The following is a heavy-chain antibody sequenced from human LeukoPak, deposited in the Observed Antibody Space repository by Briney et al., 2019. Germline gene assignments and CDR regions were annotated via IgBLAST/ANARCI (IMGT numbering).Heavy chain of an antibody. V-gene: IGHV1-3*01. D-gene: IGHD3-22*01. CDR1: GYTFTSYA. CDR3: ARDHYYDSSGYLAVWIWYFDL. J-gene: IGHJ2*01. CDR2: INAGNGNT. Sequence: ASVKVSCKASGYTFTSYAMHWVRQAPGQRLEWMGWINAGNGNTKYPQKFQGRVTITRDTSASTAYMELSSLRSEDTAVYYCARDHYYDSSGYLAVWIWYFDLWGRGTLVTVSS.